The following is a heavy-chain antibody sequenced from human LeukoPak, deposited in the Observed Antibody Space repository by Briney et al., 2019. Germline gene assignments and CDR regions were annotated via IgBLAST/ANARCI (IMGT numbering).Heavy chain of an antibody. V-gene: IGHV3-23*01. CDR1: GFILSNSA. D-gene: IGHD5-12*01. J-gene: IGHJ4*02. Sequence: GGSLRLSCAASGFILSNSAMTWVRQAPGKGLQWVSGIDTKGTRTYYADSVKGRFSISRDNSKNTLFLQMNSLRVEDTAVYYCVKEVVAPIPPLWGQGTLVTVSS. CDR2: IDTKGTRT. CDR3: VKEVVAPIPPL.